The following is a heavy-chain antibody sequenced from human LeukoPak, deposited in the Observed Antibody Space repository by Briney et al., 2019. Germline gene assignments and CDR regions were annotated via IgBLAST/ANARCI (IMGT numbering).Heavy chain of an antibody. D-gene: IGHD2-2*01. CDR2: IIPIFGTA. CDR1: GGTFSSCA. J-gene: IGHJ6*02. Sequence: WASVKVSCKASGGTFSSCAISWVRQAPGQGLEWMGGIIPIFGTANYAQKFQGRVTITADESTSTAYMELSSLRSEDTAVYYCASRGGDIVVVPAATYYYGMDVWGQGTTVTVSS. V-gene: IGHV1-69*13. CDR3: ASRGGDIVVVPAATYYYGMDV.